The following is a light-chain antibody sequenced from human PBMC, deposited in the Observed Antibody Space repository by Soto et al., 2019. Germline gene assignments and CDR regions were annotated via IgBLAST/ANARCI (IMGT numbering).Light chain of an antibody. CDR2: DVT. CDR3: CSYTTSNTRQIV. Sequence: QSVLTQPASVSGSPGQSITISCTGTSSDVGGYNYVSWYQQQPGKAPKLMIYDVTNRPSGVSNRFSGSKSGNTASLTISGLHAEDEADYYCCSYTTSNTRQIVFGTGTKVT. J-gene: IGLJ1*01. CDR1: SSDVGGYNY. V-gene: IGLV2-14*01.